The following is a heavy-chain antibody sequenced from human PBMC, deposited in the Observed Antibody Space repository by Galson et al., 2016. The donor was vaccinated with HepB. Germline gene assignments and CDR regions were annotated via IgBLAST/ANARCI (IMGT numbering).Heavy chain of an antibody. CDR2: IYSGGAT. CDR1: GISVSNNY. Sequence: SLRLSCAASGISVSNNYMIWVRQAPGKGLEWVSSIYSGGATHYADSVKGRFTISRDSSKNTLYLQMNSLRAEDTAVYFCARDPNAAATGTWGWGQGTLVTASS. J-gene: IGHJ4*02. CDR3: ARDPNAAATGTWG. V-gene: IGHV3-53*01. D-gene: IGHD6-13*01.